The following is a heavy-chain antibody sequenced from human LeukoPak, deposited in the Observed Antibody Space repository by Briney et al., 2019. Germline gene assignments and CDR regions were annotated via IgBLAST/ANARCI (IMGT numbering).Heavy chain of an antibody. Sequence: PGGSLRLFCAASGFTFSSYWMHWVRQAPGKGLVWVSRINSDGSSTSYADSVKGRFTISRDNAKNTLYLQMSSLRAEDTAVYYCARDHTIFGVALRYWGQGTLVTVSS. CDR2: INSDGSST. V-gene: IGHV3-74*01. CDR3: ARDHTIFGVALRY. J-gene: IGHJ4*02. CDR1: GFTFSSYW. D-gene: IGHD3-3*01.